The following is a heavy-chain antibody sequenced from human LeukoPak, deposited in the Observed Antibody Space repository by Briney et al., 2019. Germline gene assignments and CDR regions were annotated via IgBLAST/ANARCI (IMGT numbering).Heavy chain of an antibody. Sequence: SETLSLTCTVSGGSISSHYWSWIRQPPGKGLEWIGYIYYSGSTNYNPSLKSRVTISVDTSKNQFSLKLSSVTAADTAVYYCAGHGLGYCSSTSCFGWFDPWGQGTLVTVSS. CDR2: IYYSGST. CDR1: GGSISSHY. CDR3: AGHGLGYCSSTSCFGWFDP. D-gene: IGHD2-2*01. V-gene: IGHV4-59*11. J-gene: IGHJ5*02.